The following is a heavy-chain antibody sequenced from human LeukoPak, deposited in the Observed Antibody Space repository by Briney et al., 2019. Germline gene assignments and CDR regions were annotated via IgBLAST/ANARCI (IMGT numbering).Heavy chain of an antibody. Sequence: PGGSLRLSCAASGLSFSSFAMSWVRQAPARGPEWLSSMKGTGETFYADSVRGRCTLFRDGSRNTVYLQLNNLRVEDTAVYYCARASWVSTAEAVRWGQGTVVTVSS. D-gene: IGHD3-16*01. CDR1: GLSFSSFA. CDR2: MKGTGET. V-gene: IGHV3-23*01. J-gene: IGHJ4*02. CDR3: ARASWVSTAEAVR.